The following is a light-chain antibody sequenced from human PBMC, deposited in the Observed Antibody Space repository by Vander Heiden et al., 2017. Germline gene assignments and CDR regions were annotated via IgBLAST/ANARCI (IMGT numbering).Light chain of an antibody. CDR3: QQRYRTPPT. Sequence: IQMTQSPSSLSASVGDRVTITCRASQSISSYLNECQQKTGKPPQLLIFDGSSMRSGVPSNWISGRSGAKFSPLISSRQPEDFVTFYCQQRYRTPPTFGQGTQVEIK. J-gene: IGKJ1*01. V-gene: IGKV1-39*01. CDR2: DGS. CDR1: QSISSY.